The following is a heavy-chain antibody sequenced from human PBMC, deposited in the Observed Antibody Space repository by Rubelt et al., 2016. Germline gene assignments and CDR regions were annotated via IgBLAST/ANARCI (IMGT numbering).Heavy chain of an antibody. CDR1: DDSISSSSYY. Sequence: QLQLQESGPGLVKPSETLSLICSVSDDSISSSSYYWGWIRQPPGQGLEWVGCIYYSGSTYYKPSLKSRATITVGTSKNQFSLKVSSLTAADTAIEYCARDPWMVPLLFDPWGQGTLVSVSS. J-gene: IGHJ5*02. D-gene: IGHD6-19*01. CDR2: IYYSGST. V-gene: IGHV4-39*07. CDR3: ARDPWMVPLLFDP.